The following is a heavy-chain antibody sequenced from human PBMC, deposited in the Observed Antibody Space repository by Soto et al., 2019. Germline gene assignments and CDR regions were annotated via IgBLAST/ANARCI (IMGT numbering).Heavy chain of an antibody. CDR3: ARTDKGDYWHPLDN. D-gene: IGHD4-17*01. J-gene: IGHJ4*02. CDR1: GYTFTTYG. CDR2: ITPFNDNT. V-gene: IGHV1-18*01. Sequence: QIHMVQSGGEVKKPGASVKVSCKTSGYTFTTYGISWVRQAPGQGLEWMGWITPFNDNTTYAQNLQGRVTMTTDTSTNTDYLERRSMTSDDTAVSYCARTDKGDYWHPLDNWGQGTLVTGSS.